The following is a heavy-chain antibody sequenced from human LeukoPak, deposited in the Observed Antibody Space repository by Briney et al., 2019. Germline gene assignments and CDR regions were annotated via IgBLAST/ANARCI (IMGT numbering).Heavy chain of an antibody. CDR3: ARDHSSSWSYYFDY. V-gene: IGHV3-20*04. CDR1: GFTFDDYG. CDR2: INWNGGST. Sequence: GGSLRLSCAASGFTFDDYGMSWVRQAPGKGLEWVSGINWNGGSTGYADSVKGRFTISRDNAKSSLYLQMNSLRAEDTALYYCARDHSSSWSYYFDYWGQGTLVTVSS. D-gene: IGHD6-13*01. J-gene: IGHJ4*02.